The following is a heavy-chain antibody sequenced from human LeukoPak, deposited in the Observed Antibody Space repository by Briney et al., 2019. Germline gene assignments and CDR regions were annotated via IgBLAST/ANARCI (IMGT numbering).Heavy chain of an antibody. CDR1: GFIFXSYG. D-gene: IGHD3-3*01. CDR2: IRFDGSNK. V-gene: IGHV3-30*02. CDR3: AGLTHDFWSAKLGGNFDY. J-gene: IGHJ4*02. Sequence: SGFIFXSYGMHWVRQAPGKGLEWVAFIRFDGSNKYYADSVKGRFTISRDNSKNTLYLQMNSLRAEDTAVYYCAGLTHDFWSAKLGGNFDYWGQGTLVTVS.